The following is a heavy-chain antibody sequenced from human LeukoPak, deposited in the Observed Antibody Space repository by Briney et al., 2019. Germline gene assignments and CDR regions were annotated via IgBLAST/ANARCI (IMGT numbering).Heavy chain of an antibody. CDR2: IYPGDSDT. V-gene: IGHV5-51*01. J-gene: IGHJ3*02. Sequence: PGESPKISCKGSGYRFTSYWIGWVRQMPGKGLEWMGIIYPGDSDTRYSPSFQGQVTISADKSISTAYLQWSSLKASDTAMYYCATYCSSTSCQDAFDIWGQGTMVTVSS. CDR1: GYRFTSYW. CDR3: ATYCSSTSCQDAFDI. D-gene: IGHD2-2*01.